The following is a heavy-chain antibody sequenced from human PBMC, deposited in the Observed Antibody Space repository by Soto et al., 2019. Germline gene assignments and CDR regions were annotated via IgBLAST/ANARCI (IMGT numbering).Heavy chain of an antibody. CDR2: IYYSGST. Sequence: PSETLSLTCTVSGGSISSYYWSWIRQPPGKGLEWIGYIYYSGSTNYNPSLKSRVTISVDTSKNQFSLKLSSVTAADTAVYYCARFGDQYYDFWSGSRPKAYYFDYWGQGTLVTVSS. CDR1: GGSISSYY. J-gene: IGHJ4*02. V-gene: IGHV4-59*01. CDR3: ARFGDQYYDFWSGSRPKAYYFDY. D-gene: IGHD3-3*01.